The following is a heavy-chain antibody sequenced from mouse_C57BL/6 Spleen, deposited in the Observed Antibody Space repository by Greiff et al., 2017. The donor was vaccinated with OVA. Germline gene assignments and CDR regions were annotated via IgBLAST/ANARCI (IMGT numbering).Heavy chain of an antibody. Sequence: EVQLVESGPELVKPGASVKMSCKASGYTFTDYNMHWVKQSHGKSLEWIGYINPNNGGTSYNQKFKGKATLTVNKSSSTAYMELRSLTSEDSAVYYCARGDYDRYFDVWGTGTTVTVSS. CDR1: GYTFTDYN. J-gene: IGHJ1*03. V-gene: IGHV1-22*01. CDR2: INPNNGGT. CDR3: ARGDYDRYFDV. D-gene: IGHD2-4*01.